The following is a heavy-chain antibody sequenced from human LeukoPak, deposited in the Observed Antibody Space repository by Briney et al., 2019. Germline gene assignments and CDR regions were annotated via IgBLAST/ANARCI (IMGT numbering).Heavy chain of an antibody. D-gene: IGHD3-22*01. CDR3: ARDRESSGYYY. CDR2: IKQDGSEK. CDR1: GFTFSSYW. J-gene: IGHJ4*02. V-gene: IGHV3-7*01. Sequence: GGSLRLSCAAYGFTFSSYWMSWVRQAPGRGLEWVANIKQDGSEKHYVDSVKGRFTISRDNAKNSLYLQMSSLRAEDTAVYYCARDRESSGYYYWGQGTLVTVSS.